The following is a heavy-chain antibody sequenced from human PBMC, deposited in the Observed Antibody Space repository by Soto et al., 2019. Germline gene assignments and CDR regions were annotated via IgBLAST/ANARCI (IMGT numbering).Heavy chain of an antibody. CDR1: GGSISSGGYY. D-gene: IGHD3-10*01. J-gene: IGHJ5*02. V-gene: IGHV4-31*03. CDR3: ARRPSKSGPGDWFDP. Sequence: QVQLQESGPGLVKPSQTLSLTCTVSGGSISSGGYYWSWIRQHPGKGLEGIGYIYYSGSTYYNPSLKSRVTISVDTSKNQFSLKLSSVTAADTAVYYCARRPSKSGPGDWFDPWGQGTLVTVSS. CDR2: IYYSGST.